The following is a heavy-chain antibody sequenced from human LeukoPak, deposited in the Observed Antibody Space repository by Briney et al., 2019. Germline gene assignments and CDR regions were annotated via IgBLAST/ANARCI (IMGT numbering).Heavy chain of an antibody. Sequence: ASVKVSCKASGGTFSSYAISWVRQAPGQGLERMGGIIPIFGTANYAQKFQGRVTITTDESTSTAYMELSSLRSEDTAVYYCARGGIAARPFDYWGQGTLVTVSS. CDR1: GGTFSSYA. D-gene: IGHD6-6*01. CDR3: ARGGIAARPFDY. J-gene: IGHJ4*02. V-gene: IGHV1-69*05. CDR2: IIPIFGTA.